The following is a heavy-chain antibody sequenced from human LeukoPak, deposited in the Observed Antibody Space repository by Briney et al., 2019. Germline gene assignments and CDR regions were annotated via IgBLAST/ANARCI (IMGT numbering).Heavy chain of an antibody. Sequence: SETLSLTCTVSGGSISSSSYYWGWIRQPPGKGLEWIGSIYYSGSTYYNPSLKSRATISVDTSKNQFSLKLSSVTAADTAVYYCARRDTVTTDALFDYWGQGTLVTVSS. V-gene: IGHV4-39*01. D-gene: IGHD4-17*01. CDR2: IYYSGST. CDR3: ARRDTVTTDALFDY. J-gene: IGHJ4*02. CDR1: GGSISSSSYY.